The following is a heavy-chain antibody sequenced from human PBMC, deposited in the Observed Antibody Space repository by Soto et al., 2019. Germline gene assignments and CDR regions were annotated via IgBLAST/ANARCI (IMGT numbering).Heavy chain of an antibody. D-gene: IGHD4-17*01. CDR1: GFSFSNYA. CDR2: ITSVGYT. V-gene: IGHV3-23*01. CDR3: TRHDDYGDYIDY. Sequence: EGSLRLSCATSGFSFSNYAMSWVRQAPGKGLEWVAAITSVGYTYYVDSLKGRFTISRDNSKNTAYLQMNSLKTEDTAVYYCTRHDDYGDYIDYWGQGTLFTVSS. J-gene: IGHJ4*02.